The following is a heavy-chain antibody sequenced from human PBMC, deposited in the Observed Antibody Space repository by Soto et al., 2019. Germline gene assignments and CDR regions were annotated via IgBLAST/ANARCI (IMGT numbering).Heavy chain of an antibody. CDR3: ARARQRDTGRGLDV. CDR1: GDSINNYF. CDR2: ISYSGST. D-gene: IGHD5-18*01. Sequence: SETLSLTCTISGDSINNYFWNWIRQTPGKGLEWIGYISYSGSTSYNPSLQSRVTISSDTSKNHFSLKLSSVTAADTAVYYCARARQRDTGRGLDVWGQGTTVTVSS. V-gene: IGHV4-59*01. J-gene: IGHJ6*02.